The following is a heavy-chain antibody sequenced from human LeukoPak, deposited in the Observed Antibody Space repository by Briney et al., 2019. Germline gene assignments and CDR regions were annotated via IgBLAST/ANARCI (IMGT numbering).Heavy chain of an antibody. V-gene: IGHV4-39*07. CDR1: GGSIRSSYYY. Sequence: PSETLSLTCTVSGGSIRSSYYYWGWIRQPPGKGLEWIGSIYDSGSTYYNPSLKSRVTISVDASKNQFSLKLSSVTAADTAVYYCARDQGRDSSGWAGYYYYYGMDVWGQGTTVTVSS. CDR3: ARDQGRDSSGWAGYYYYYGMDV. CDR2: IYDSGST. D-gene: IGHD6-19*01. J-gene: IGHJ6*02.